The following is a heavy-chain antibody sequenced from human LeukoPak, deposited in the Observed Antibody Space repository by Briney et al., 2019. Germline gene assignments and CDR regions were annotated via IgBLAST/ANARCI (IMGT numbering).Heavy chain of an antibody. CDR3: SRSNTVGADLSFDS. D-gene: IGHD1-26*01. CDR2: IYYNGRT. Sequence: SETLSLTCTVSRGSISSYYWSWIRQPPGKGLEWIGYIYYNGRTNYNPSLKSRFTISVDTSRNQFSLKLSSVTAADTAVYYCSRSNTVGADLSFDSWGQGTLVTVSS. J-gene: IGHJ4*02. V-gene: IGHV4-59*01. CDR1: RGSISSYY.